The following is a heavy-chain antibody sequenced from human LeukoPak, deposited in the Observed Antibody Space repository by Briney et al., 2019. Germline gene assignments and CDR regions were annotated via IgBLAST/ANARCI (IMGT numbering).Heavy chain of an antibody. CDR1: GGSISSYY. Sequence: SETLSLTCTVSGGSISSYYWSWIRQPPGKGLEWIGYIYYSGSTYYNPSLKSRVTISVDTSKNQFSLKLSSVTAADTAVYYCARAYTYYYDSSGYYYSRGYDYWGQGTLVTVSS. CDR3: ARAYTYYYDSSGYYYSRGYDY. CDR2: IYYSGST. J-gene: IGHJ4*02. D-gene: IGHD3-22*01. V-gene: IGHV4-59*12.